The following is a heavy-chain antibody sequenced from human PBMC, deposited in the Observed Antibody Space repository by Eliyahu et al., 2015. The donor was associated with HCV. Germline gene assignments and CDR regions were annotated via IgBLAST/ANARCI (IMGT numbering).Heavy chain of an antibody. CDR1: GYTFSGYY. J-gene: IGHJ4*02. V-gene: IGHV1-2*02. CDR2: INPDTGNT. CDR3: TRGGYYYDPIGFYGFDF. Sequence: QEQLVQSGTEVKKPGASVKVSCEASGYTFSGYYMHWVRQAPGQGLEWMGWINPDTGNTKYAQKFQGRVTMTRDTSINTAYMELSRLGSDDTAVYYCTRGGYYYDPIGFYGFDFWGQGTLVTVSS. D-gene: IGHD3-22*01.